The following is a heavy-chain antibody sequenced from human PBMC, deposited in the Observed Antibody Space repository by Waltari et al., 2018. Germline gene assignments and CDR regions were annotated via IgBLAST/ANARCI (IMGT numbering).Heavy chain of an antibody. V-gene: IGHV4-39*01. CDR3: ARQGPWGDNWNSPIDY. Sequence: QLQLQESGPGLVKPSETLSLTCTVSGGSISSSSYYWGWIRQPPGKGLEWIGSIYYSGSTYYNPSLKSRVTISVDTSKNQFSLKLSSVTAADTAVYYCARQGPWGDNWNSPIDYWGQGTLVTVSS. CDR1: GGSISSSSYY. D-gene: IGHD1-20*01. CDR2: IYYSGST. J-gene: IGHJ4*02.